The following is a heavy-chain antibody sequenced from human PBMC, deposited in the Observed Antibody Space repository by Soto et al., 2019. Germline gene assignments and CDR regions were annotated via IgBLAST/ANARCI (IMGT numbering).Heavy chain of an antibody. CDR2: IYPGDSDT. Sequence: GESLKLSCKGSGYSFTTYWIAWVRQMPGKGLEWMGIIYPGDSDTRYNPSFQGQVTISADKSISTAYLQWSSLKASDTAMYYCARRFLTNGTFDYWGQGTLVTVSS. J-gene: IGHJ4*02. D-gene: IGHD2-8*01. V-gene: IGHV5-51*01. CDR3: ARRFLTNGTFDY. CDR1: GYSFTTYW.